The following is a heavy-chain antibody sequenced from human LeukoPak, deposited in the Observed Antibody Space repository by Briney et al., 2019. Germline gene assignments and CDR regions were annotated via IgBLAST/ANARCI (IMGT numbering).Heavy chain of an antibody. V-gene: IGHV3-30*02. D-gene: IGHD3-9*01. CDR2: IRYDGSDK. CDR3: ARASYDILTGTPLFDY. Sequence: GGSLRLSCAASGFSFSTYGFHWVRQAPGKGLEWVAFIRYDGSDKHYADSVKGRFTISRDNSKNTVYLQMNSLRAEDTAVYYCARASYDILTGTPLFDYWGQGTLVTVSS. J-gene: IGHJ4*02. CDR1: GFSFSTYG.